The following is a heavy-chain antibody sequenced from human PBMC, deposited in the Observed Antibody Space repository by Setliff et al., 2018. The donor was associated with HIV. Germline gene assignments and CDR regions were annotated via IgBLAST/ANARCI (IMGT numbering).Heavy chain of an antibody. CDR3: ARVGVLRLGGFGKGYSDY. CDR1: GYTFTKFD. V-gene: IGHV1-8*03. D-gene: IGHD3-16*01. CDR2: MNPNSGNT. Sequence: GASVKVSCKASGYTFTKFDINWVRQATGHGLEWMGWMNPNSGNTGFAQKLQGRVTITADESTSTAYMERSSLRSEDTAVYYCARVGVLRLGGFGKGYSDYWGQGTLVTVSS. J-gene: IGHJ4*02.